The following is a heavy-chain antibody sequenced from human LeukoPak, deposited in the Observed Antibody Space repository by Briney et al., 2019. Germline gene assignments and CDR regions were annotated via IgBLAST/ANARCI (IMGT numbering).Heavy chain of an antibody. Sequence: GGSLRLSCAASGFTFSSYAMSWVRQAPGKGLEWVSTISGSTGSTYYTDSVKGRFTFSRDNAKNSLYLQIDSLRAEDTAVYYCARGIAQSGGYYYMDVWGKGTTVTISS. CDR1: GFTFSSYA. J-gene: IGHJ6*03. CDR3: ARGIAQSGGYYYMDV. D-gene: IGHD1-26*01. V-gene: IGHV3-23*01. CDR2: ISGSTGST.